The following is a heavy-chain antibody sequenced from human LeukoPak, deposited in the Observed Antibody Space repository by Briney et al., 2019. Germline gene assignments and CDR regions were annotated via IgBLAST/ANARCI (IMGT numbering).Heavy chain of an antibody. D-gene: IGHD1-26*01. CDR2: INTNTGDP. CDR3: ASFQWESVY. V-gene: IGHV7-4-1*02. CDR1: GYTFSVYY. J-gene: IGHJ4*02. Sequence: ASVKVSCKTSGYTFSVYYMNWVRQAPGQGLEWRGWINTNTGDPTYAQGFTGRFVFSLDTSVSTAYLQISSLKAEDTAVYYCASFQWESVYWGQGTLVTVSS.